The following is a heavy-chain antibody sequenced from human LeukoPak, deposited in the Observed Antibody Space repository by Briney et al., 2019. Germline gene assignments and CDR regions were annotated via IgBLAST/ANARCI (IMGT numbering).Heavy chain of an antibody. J-gene: IGHJ3*01. Sequence: ASVKVSCKASGYTFTAYYIHWVRQAPGQGLEWMGWMNPNSGATDYAQKFQGRVTMTRDTSISTAYMELSRLRSDDTALYYCARVQYYYDSSDAFDFWGQGTMVTVSS. CDR3: ARVQYYYDSSDAFDF. D-gene: IGHD3-22*01. CDR2: MNPNSGAT. V-gene: IGHV1-2*02. CDR1: GYTFTAYY.